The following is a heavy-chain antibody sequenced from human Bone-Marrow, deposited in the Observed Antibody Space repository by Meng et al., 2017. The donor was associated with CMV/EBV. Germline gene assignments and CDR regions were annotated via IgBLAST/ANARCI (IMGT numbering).Heavy chain of an antibody. Sequence: SDPGLANPSQAISLTCPVSGCTISSGDYYWSCILQPPGKGLELIGYIYYSGSTYYNPSLKSRVTISVDTSKNQFSLKLSSVTAADTAVYYCARWAYYYDSSGLDYWGQGTLVTVSS. V-gene: IGHV4-30-4*08. D-gene: IGHD3-22*01. CDR2: IYYSGST. J-gene: IGHJ4*02. CDR1: GCTISSGDYY. CDR3: ARWAYYYDSSGLDY.